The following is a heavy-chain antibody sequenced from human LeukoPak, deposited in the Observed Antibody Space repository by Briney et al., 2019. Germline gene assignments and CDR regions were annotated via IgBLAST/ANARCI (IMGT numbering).Heavy chain of an antibody. D-gene: IGHD6-19*01. CDR2: ISGSGGST. J-gene: IGHJ4*02. CDR1: GFTFSSYA. V-gene: IGHV3-23*01. CDR3: ATTGYSSGWYLDY. Sequence: PGGSLRLSCAASGFTFSSYAMSWVRQAPGKGLEWVSAISGSGGSTYYADSVKGRFTISRDNSKNTLYLQMNSLRAEDAAVYYCATTGYSSGWYLDYWGRGTLVTVSS.